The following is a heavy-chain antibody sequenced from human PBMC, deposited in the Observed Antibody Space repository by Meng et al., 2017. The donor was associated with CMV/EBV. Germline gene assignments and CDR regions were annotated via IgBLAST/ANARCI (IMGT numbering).Heavy chain of an antibody. Sequence: GGSLRLSCAACGFTFSSYDMHWVRQATGKGLEWVSAIGTAGDTYYPGSVKGQFTISRENAKNSLYLQMNSLRAGDTAVYYCARDAPGSGSYYIPALSRNYGMDVWGQGTTVTVSS. D-gene: IGHD3-10*01. CDR2: IGTAGDT. V-gene: IGHV3-13*03. CDR3: ARDAPGSGSYYIPALSRNYGMDV. J-gene: IGHJ6*02. CDR1: GFTFSSYD.